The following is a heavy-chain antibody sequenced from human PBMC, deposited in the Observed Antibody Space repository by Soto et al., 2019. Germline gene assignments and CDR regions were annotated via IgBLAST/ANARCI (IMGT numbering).Heavy chain of an antibody. CDR1: SGSISSSNW. D-gene: IGHD2-15*01. V-gene: IGHV4-4*02. CDR2: IYHSGST. J-gene: IGHJ6*03. CDR3: ARVGCSGGSCYPDYYMDV. Sequence: QVQLQESGPGLVKPSGTLSLTCAVSSGSISSSNWWSWVRQPPGKGLEGIGEIYHSGSTNYNPSLKSRVTISVDKSKNQFSLKLSSVTAADTAVYYCARVGCSGGSCYPDYYMDVWGKGTTVTVSS.